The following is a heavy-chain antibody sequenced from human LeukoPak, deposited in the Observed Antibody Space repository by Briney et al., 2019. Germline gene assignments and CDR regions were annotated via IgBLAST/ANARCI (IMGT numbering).Heavy chain of an antibody. CDR3: ASLRRQPYYYYYMDV. D-gene: IGHD4-17*01. J-gene: IGHJ6*03. CDR1: GGSFSGYY. CDR2: INHSGST. V-gene: IGHV4-34*01. Sequence: SETLPLTCAVYGGSFSGYYWSWIRQPPGKGLEWIGEINHSGSTNYNPSLKSRVTISVDTSKNQFSLKLSSVTAADTAVYYCASLRRQPYYYYYMDVWGKGTTVTVSS.